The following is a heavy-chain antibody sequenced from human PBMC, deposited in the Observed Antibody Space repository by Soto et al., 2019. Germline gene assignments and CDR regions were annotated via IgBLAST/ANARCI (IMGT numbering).Heavy chain of an antibody. Sequence: SETLSLTCTVSGGSISSGDYYWSWIRQPPGKGLEWIGYIYYSGSTYYNPSLKSRVTISVGTSKNQFSLKLSSVTAADTAVYYCARALHSSGYSLDYWGQGTLVTVSS. CDR3: ARALHSSGYSLDY. J-gene: IGHJ4*02. CDR2: IYYSGST. D-gene: IGHD3-22*01. V-gene: IGHV4-30-4*01. CDR1: GGSISSGDYY.